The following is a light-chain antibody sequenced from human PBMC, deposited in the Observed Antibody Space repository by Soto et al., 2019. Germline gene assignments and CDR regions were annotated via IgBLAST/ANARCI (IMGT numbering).Light chain of an antibody. Sequence: EIVLTQSPGTLSLSPGERATLSCRASQSVSSSYLAWYQQKPGQAPRLLIYGASSRAIGIPDRFSGSGSGKDFTLTISRLEPEDFAVYYCQQYGSSPPITFGQGTRLEIK. J-gene: IGKJ5*01. V-gene: IGKV3-20*01. CDR2: GAS. CDR1: QSVSSSY. CDR3: QQYGSSPPIT.